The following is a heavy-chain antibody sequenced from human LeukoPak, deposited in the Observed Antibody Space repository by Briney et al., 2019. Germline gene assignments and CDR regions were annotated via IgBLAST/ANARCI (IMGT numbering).Heavy chain of an antibody. Sequence: GGSLRLSCAVSGSTFSKYIMSWVRQAPGKGLEWVSGISDNGVYAAYAGSVEGRFTISRDNSKNTLYMQMNSLRAEDTAIYYCAKWGADKVEWRHYVDSWGQGTLVIVSS. CDR1: GSTFSKYI. CDR2: ISDNGVYA. V-gene: IGHV3-23*01. CDR3: AKWGADKVEWRHYVDS. D-gene: IGHD3-16*01. J-gene: IGHJ4*02.